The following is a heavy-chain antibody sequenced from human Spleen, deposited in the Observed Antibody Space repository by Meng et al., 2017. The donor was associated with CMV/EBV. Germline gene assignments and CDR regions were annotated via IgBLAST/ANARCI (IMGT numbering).Heavy chain of an antibody. CDR3: ARDRVVGNYFDY. V-gene: IGHV4-39*07. CDR2: IYYSGST. D-gene: IGHD2-2*01. Sequence: TVSGCSISSSSSYWGWLRQPPGKGLEWIGSIYYSGSTYYNPSLKSRVTISVDTSKNQFSLKLSSVTAADTAVYYCARDRVVGNYFDYWGQGTLVTVSS. J-gene: IGHJ4*02. CDR1: GCSISSSSSY.